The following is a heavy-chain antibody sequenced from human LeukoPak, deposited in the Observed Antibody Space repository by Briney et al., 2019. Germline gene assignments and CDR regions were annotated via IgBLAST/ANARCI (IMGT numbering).Heavy chain of an antibody. CDR2: INPSSGDT. CDR1: GYTFTGYY. J-gene: IGHJ4*02. D-gene: IGHD6-19*01. CDR3: ARDGGSGWSLDY. V-gene: IGHV1-2*02. Sequence: ASVKVSCKASGYTFTGYYIHWERQAPGQGLEWMGWINPSSGDTKYAQKFQGGVSMTRDTSITTAYMELSRLRSDDTAVYYCARDGGSGWSLDYWGQGTLVTVSS.